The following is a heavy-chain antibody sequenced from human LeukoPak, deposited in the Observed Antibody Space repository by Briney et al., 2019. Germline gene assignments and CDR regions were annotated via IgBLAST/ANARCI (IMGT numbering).Heavy chain of an antibody. CDR2: ISWNSGSI. Sequence: GGSLRLSCAASGFTFDDYVMHWARQAPGKGLEWVSSISWNSGSIDYADSVKGRFTISRDNARNSLYLQMNSLRAEDTALYYCAKGSSSGWFPFDYWGQGTLVTVSS. V-gene: IGHV3-9*01. CDR3: AKGSSSGWFPFDY. CDR1: GFTFDDYV. J-gene: IGHJ4*02. D-gene: IGHD6-19*01.